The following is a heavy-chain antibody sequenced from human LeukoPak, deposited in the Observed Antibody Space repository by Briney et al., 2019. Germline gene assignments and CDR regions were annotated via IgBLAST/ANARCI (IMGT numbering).Heavy chain of an antibody. CDR1: GGSFSGYY. CDR2: INHSGST. D-gene: IGHD2-2*02. CDR3: ARVSLRGSRKKDIVVVPAAILAYDY. J-gene: IGHJ4*02. Sequence: SETLSLTCAVYGGSFSGYYWSWIRQPPGKGLEWIGEINHSGSTNYNPSLKSRATISVDTSKNQFSLKLSSVTAADTAVYYCARVSLRGSRKKDIVVVPAAILAYDYWGQGTLVIVSS. V-gene: IGHV4-34*01.